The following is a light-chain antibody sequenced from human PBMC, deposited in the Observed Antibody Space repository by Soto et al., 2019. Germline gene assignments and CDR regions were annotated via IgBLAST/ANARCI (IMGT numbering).Light chain of an antibody. V-gene: IGKV1-5*03. CDR3: QQYNSYPWT. CDR2: KAS. CDR1: QSISSW. J-gene: IGKJ1*01. Sequence: IQMTQSPSPLSASVGDRVTITCRASQSISSWLAWYQQKPGKAPKLLIYKASSLESGVPSRFSGSGSGTEFTLAISSLQPDDFATYYCQQYNSYPWTFSQGTKVDIK.